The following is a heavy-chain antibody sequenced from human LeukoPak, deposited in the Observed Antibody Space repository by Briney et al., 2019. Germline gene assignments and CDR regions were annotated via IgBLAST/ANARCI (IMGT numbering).Heavy chain of an antibody. CDR3: ARSDIVVVPAATYYYYYGMDV. V-gene: IGHV3-48*03. D-gene: IGHD2-2*01. CDR2: ISSSGSTI. Sequence: GGSLRLSCAASGFTFSSYEMNWVRQAPGKGLEWVSYISSSGSTIYYADSVQGRFTNSRDNAKNSLYLQMNSLRAEDTAVYYCARSDIVVVPAATYYYYYGMDVWGQGTTVTVSS. J-gene: IGHJ6*02. CDR1: GFTFSSYE.